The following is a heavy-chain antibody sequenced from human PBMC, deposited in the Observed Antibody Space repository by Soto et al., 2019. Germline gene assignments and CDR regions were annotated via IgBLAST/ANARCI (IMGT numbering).Heavy chain of an antibody. CDR3: GRGGTPIDY. D-gene: IGHD3-16*01. J-gene: IGHJ4*02. V-gene: IGHV1-18*01. CDR1: GYTFTNFG. CDR2: ISAYNGNT. Sequence: QVKLVQSGAEVKKPGASVKVSCKASGYTFTNFGISWVRQAPGQGLEWMGWISAYNGNTNYAQNFSGRVTRTTDTSPVTASMALRSLRPDDTAVYYCGRGGTPIDYWGQGTLVTVSS.